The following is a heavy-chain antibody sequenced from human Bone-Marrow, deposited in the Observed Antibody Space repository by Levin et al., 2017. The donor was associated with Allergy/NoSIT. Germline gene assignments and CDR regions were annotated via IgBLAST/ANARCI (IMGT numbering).Heavy chain of an antibody. Sequence: SETLSLTCSVSGASISGSIHYWGWIRQPPGKGLEWIGSIYYSGNTYYNPSLESRVTVAVDASNNQFSLKLNSVTAADTALYSCVRHDRGYSDAFDIWGRGTLVTVSS. CDR2: IYYSGNT. CDR3: VRHDRGYSDAFDI. D-gene: IGHD5-12*01. V-gene: IGHV4-39*01. CDR1: GASISGSIHY. J-gene: IGHJ3*02.